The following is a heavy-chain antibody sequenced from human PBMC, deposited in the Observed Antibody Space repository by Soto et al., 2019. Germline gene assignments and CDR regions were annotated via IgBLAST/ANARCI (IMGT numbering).Heavy chain of an antibody. Sequence: GGSLRLSCAASGFTFSRSWVNWVRQAPGKGLEWVANINEDGSVKYYVDSVKGRFTISRDNAKNSLYLQMNSLRAEDTAVYYCARSSIAVAGTDWFDSWGQGTLVTVSS. J-gene: IGHJ5*01. CDR1: GFTFSRSW. CDR3: ARSSIAVAGTDWFDS. CDR2: INEDGSVK. V-gene: IGHV3-7*01. D-gene: IGHD6-19*01.